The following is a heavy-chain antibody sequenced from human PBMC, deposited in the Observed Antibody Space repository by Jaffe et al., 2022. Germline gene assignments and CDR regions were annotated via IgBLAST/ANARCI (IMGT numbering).Heavy chain of an antibody. CDR3: ARTGLGDY. Sequence: QVQLQESGPGLVKPSETLSLTCTVSGGSVSSGSYYWSWIRQPPGKGLEWIGYIYYSGSTNYNPSLKSRVTISVDTSKNQFSLKLSSVTAADTAVYYCARTGLGDYWGQGTLVTVSS. CDR1: GGSVSSGSYY. D-gene: IGHD3-16*01. V-gene: IGHV4-61*01. J-gene: IGHJ4*02. CDR2: IYYSGST.